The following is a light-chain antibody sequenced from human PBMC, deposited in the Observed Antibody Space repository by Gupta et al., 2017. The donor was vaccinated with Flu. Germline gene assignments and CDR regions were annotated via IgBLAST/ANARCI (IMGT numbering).Light chain of an antibody. V-gene: IGLV1-40*01. CDR3: QSYDNSLSGSKV. J-gene: IGLJ3*02. Sequence: QFVLTQPPSVSGAPGQRVTISCTGSTSNIGAGYDVHWYQQVPGRAPKRLIFGNNNRPSGVADRCSGSKSGTSASLAIAGLQAEDEADYYCQSYDNSLSGSKVFGGGTKLTVL. CDR2: GNN. CDR1: TSNIGAGYD.